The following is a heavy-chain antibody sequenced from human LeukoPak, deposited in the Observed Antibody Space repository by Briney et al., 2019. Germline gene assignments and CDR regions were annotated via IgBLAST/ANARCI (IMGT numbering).Heavy chain of an antibody. D-gene: IGHD3-3*01. CDR1: GFTFSSYA. Sequence: PGRSPRLSCAASGFTFSSYAMRWVRQAPGKGLEWVAVMSFDGSQTYYADFVKGRFTISRDNAKNSLYLQMNSLRAEDTALYYCARGMDFWSGYADYWGQGTLVTVSS. V-gene: IGHV3-30*04. CDR3: ARGMDFWSGYADY. J-gene: IGHJ4*02. CDR2: MSFDGSQT.